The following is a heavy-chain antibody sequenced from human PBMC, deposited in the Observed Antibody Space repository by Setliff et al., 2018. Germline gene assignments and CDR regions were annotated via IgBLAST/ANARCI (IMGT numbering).Heavy chain of an antibody. Sequence: GESLKISCKGSGYTFTNYWIAWVRQMPGKGLEYMGIIYPTDSDTTYSPSFQGQVTISADKSINTAYLQWSSLKASDTAIYYCARVGPLTDDAFDIWGQGTMVTV. CDR3: ARVGPLTDDAFDI. CDR2: IYPTDSDT. D-gene: IGHD1-26*01. J-gene: IGHJ3*02. V-gene: IGHV5-51*01. CDR1: GYTFTNYW.